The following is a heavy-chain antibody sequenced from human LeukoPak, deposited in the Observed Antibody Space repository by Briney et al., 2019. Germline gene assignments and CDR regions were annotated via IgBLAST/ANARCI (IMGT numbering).Heavy chain of an antibody. Sequence: GGSLRLSCEASGFTFSNYAMSWVRQAPGKGLEWVSTMSGGGGTTYYADSVKGRFTISRDNSKNTLYLQMNSLRAEDTAVYYCAKVLSYPTYYFDYWGQGTLVTVSS. CDR2: MSGGGGTT. CDR3: AKVLSYPTYYFDY. V-gene: IGHV3-23*01. D-gene: IGHD2-15*01. CDR1: GFTFSNYA. J-gene: IGHJ4*02.